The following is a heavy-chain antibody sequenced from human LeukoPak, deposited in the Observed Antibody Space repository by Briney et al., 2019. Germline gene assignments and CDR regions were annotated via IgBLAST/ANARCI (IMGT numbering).Heavy chain of an antibody. Sequence: GGSLRLSCAASGFTFSSYAMSWVRQAPGKGLEWVSAISGSGGSTYYADSVKGRFTISIDNSKNTLYLQMNSLRAEDTAVYYCAKDRSYSSSAPDAFDIWGQGTMVTVSS. D-gene: IGHD6-6*01. CDR1: GFTFSSYA. J-gene: IGHJ3*02. V-gene: IGHV3-23*01. CDR2: ISGSGGST. CDR3: AKDRSYSSSAPDAFDI.